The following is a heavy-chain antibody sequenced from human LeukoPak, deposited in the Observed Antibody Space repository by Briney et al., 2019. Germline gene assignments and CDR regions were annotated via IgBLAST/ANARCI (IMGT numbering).Heavy chain of an antibody. CDR1: GFTFSNYA. J-gene: IGHJ6*02. CDR3: ASSHSYYYGPGSYYNPRWYYYYGMDV. V-gene: IGHV4-34*01. CDR2: INHSGST. D-gene: IGHD3-10*01. Sequence: GSLRLSCTASGFTFSNYAMSWIRQPPGKGLEWIGEINHSGSTNYNPSLKSRVTISVDTSKNQFSLKLSSVTAADTAVYYCASSHSYYYGPGSYYNPRWYYYYGMDVWGQGTTVTVSS.